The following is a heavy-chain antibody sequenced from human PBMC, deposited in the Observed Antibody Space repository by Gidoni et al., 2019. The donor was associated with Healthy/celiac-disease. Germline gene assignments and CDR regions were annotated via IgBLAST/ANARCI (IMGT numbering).Heavy chain of an antibody. CDR3: ASLFHYYDSSGSDY. V-gene: IGHV4-59*08. D-gene: IGHD3-22*01. Sequence: QVQLQESGPGLVKPSETLSLTCTVSGGSISSYYWSWIRQPPGKGLEWIGYIYYSGSTNYNPSLKSRVTISVDTSKNQFSLKLSSVTAADTAVYYCASLFHYYDSSGSDYWGQGTLVTVSS. J-gene: IGHJ4*02. CDR1: GGSISSYY. CDR2: IYYSGST.